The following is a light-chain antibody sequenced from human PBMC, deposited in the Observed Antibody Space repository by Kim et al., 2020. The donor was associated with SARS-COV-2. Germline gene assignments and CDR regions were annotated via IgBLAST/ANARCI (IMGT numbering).Light chain of an antibody. J-gene: IGKJ1*01. Sequence: AAVGDKVTITCRASQSISSWLAWYQQKPGKAPKLLIYKASSLESGVPSRFSGSGSGTEFTLTISSLQPDDFATYHCQQYNSYAWTFGQGTKVDIK. V-gene: IGKV1-5*03. CDR1: QSISSW. CDR3: QQYNSYAWT. CDR2: KAS.